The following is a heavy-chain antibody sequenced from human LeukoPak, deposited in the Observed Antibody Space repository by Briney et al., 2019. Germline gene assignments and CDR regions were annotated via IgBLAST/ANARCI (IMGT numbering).Heavy chain of an antibody. D-gene: IGHD3-3*01. CDR3: ARESPRFTIFGVVRLVDAFDI. CDR2: IIPIFGTA. J-gene: IGHJ3*02. CDR1: GGTFSSYA. Sequence: GASVKVSCKASGGTFSSYAISWVRQAPGQGLEWMGGIIPIFGTANYAQKFQGRVTITADESTSTAYMELSSLRSEDTGVYYCARESPRFTIFGVVRLVDAFDIWGQGTMVTVSS. V-gene: IGHV1-69*13.